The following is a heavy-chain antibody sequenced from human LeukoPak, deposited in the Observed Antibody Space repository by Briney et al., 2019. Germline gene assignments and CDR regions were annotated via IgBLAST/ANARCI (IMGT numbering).Heavy chain of an antibody. Sequence: SETLSLTCAVYGGSFSGYYWSWIRQPPGKGLEWIGEINHSGSTNYNPSLKSRVTISVDTSKNQFSLKLSSVTAADTAVYYCARGSSSSLAPADYWGQGTLVTVSS. CDR3: ARGSSSSLAPADY. CDR2: INHSGST. CDR1: GGSFSGYY. J-gene: IGHJ4*02. D-gene: IGHD6-13*01. V-gene: IGHV4-34*01.